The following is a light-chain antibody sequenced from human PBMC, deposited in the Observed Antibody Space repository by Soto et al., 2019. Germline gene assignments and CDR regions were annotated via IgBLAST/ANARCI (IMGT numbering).Light chain of an antibody. CDR3: NSYTTGSTYV. CDR2: GVT. J-gene: IGLJ1*01. CDR1: SSDVGGYNY. V-gene: IGLV2-14*01. Sequence: QSALTQPASVSGSPGQSITISCTGTSSDVGGYNYVSWYQQHPGKAPKLLIYGVTNRPSGVSNRFSGSKSGNTASLTISGLQAEDESDYYCNSYTTGSTYVFATGTKLTVL.